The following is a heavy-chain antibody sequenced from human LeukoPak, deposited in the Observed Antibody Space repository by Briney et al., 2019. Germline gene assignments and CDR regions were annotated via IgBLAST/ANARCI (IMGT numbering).Heavy chain of an antibody. Sequence: TGGSLRLSCVASVFTLNDPRMGRVRQAPGKGLEWVGLIKSAFAGGTKDYAAPVKGRFSMSRDDSRHTVYLQMNGLKSDDTAKDYCTAGYGHSDIDYWGQGTLVTVSS. D-gene: IGHD5-18*01. J-gene: IGHJ4*02. CDR3: TAGYGHSDIDY. CDR1: VFTLNDPR. V-gene: IGHV3-15*01. CDR2: IKSAFAGGTK.